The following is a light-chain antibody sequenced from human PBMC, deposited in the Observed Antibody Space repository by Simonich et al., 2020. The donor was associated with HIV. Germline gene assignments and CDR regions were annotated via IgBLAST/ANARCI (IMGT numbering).Light chain of an antibody. CDR1: SGSVSSDYY. CDR2: NTN. V-gene: IGLV8-61*01. CDR3: VLYMSSGTVI. Sequence: QTVVTQEPSFSVSPGGTVTLTCALSSGSVSSDYYPSWYQQTPGQAPRTIIYNTNMRSSGVPDRFSGSILGNKAALSITGAQADDEADYYCVLYMSSGTVIFGGGTKLTVL. J-gene: IGLJ2*01.